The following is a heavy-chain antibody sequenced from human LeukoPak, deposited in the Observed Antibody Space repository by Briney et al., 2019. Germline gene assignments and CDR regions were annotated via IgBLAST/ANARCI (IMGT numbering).Heavy chain of an antibody. CDR2: IYHSGST. V-gene: IGHV4-39*07. Sequence: SETLSLTCTVSGGSISSSSYYWGWIRQPPGKGLEWIGYIYHSGSTYYNPSLKSRVTISVDRSKNQFSLKLSSVTAADTAVYYCARVSSSYYFDYWGQGTLVTVSS. CDR3: ARVSSSYYFDY. J-gene: IGHJ4*02. CDR1: GGSISSSSYY. D-gene: IGHD6-6*01.